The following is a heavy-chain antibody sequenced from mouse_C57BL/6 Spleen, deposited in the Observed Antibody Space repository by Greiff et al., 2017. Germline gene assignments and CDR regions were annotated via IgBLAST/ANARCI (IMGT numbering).Heavy chain of an antibody. CDR3: ARQTITTVVATNFDY. D-gene: IGHD1-1*01. V-gene: IGHV5-6*01. Sequence: EVKLVESGGDLVKPGGSLKLSCAASGFTFSSYGMSWVRQTPDKRLEWVATISSGGSYTDYPGNVNGRFTISRDNATNTLYLQMSSLKSEDTAMYYCARQTITTVVATNFDYWGQGTTLTVSS. J-gene: IGHJ2*01. CDR1: GFTFSSYG. CDR2: ISSGGSYT.